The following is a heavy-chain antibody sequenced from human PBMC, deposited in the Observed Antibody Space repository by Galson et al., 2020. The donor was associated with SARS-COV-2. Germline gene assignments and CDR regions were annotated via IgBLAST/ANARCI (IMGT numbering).Heavy chain of an antibody. CDR1: GFSLSTSGVG. D-gene: IGHD3-10*01. CDR2: IYWDDDK. J-gene: IGHJ5*02. V-gene: IGHV2-5*02. Sequence: SGPTLVKPTQTLTLTCTFSGFSLSTSGVGVGWIRQPPGKALEWLALIYWDDDKRYSPSLKSRLTITKDTSKNQVVLTMTNMDPVDTATYYCAHRPLLWFGEFVNWFDPWGQGTLVTVSS. CDR3: AHRPLLWFGEFVNWFDP.